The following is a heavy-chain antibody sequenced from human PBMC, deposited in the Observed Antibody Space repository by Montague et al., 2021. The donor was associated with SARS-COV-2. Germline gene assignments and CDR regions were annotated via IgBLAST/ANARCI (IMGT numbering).Heavy chain of an antibody. V-gene: IGHV2-70*01. D-gene: IGHD3-9*01. J-gene: IGHJ4*02. CDR1: GFSLSTSGMC. Sequence: PALVKPTQTLTLTCTFSGFSLSTSGMCVSWIRQPPGKALEWLALIDWDDDKYHSTSLKTRLTISKDTSKNQVVLAMTNMDPVDTATYYCARIRDYDILTGSYSGFDYWGQGTLVTASS. CDR3: ARIRDYDILTGSYSGFDY. CDR2: IDWDDDK.